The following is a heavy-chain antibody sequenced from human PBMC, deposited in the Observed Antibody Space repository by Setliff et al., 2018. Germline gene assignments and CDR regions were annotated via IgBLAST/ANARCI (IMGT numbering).Heavy chain of an antibody. CDR3: ARDTSSDWAAWFDP. CDR2: VFVSGST. Sequence: SETLSLTCTVSGGSISTYYWSWIRRPAGKGLEWIGRVFVSGSTNYNPSLKSRVTMSVDTSKNQFSLKLTSVNAADTAMYYCARDTSSDWAAWFDPWSQGILVTVSS. CDR1: GGSISTYY. J-gene: IGHJ5*02. V-gene: IGHV4-4*07. D-gene: IGHD6-19*01.